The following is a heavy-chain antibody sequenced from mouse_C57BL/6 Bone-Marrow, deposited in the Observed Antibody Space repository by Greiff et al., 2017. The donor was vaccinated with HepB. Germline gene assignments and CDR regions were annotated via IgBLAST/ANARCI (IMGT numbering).Heavy chain of an antibody. D-gene: IGHD3-2*02. J-gene: IGHJ3*01. CDR2: IYPGSGST. Sequence: QVQLKQSGAELVKPGASVKMSCKASGYTFTSYWITWVKQRPGQGLEWIGDIYPGSGSTNYNEKFKSKATLTVDTSSSTAYMQLSSLTSEDSAVYYCARDSSGLAWFAYWGQGTLVTVSA. V-gene: IGHV1-55*01. CDR1: GYTFTSYW. CDR3: ARDSSGLAWFAY.